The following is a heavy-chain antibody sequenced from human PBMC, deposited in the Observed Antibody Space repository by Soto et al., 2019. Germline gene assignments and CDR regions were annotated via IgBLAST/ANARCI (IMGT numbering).Heavy chain of an antibody. CDR1: GFTFSSYT. J-gene: IGHJ4*02. V-gene: IGHV3-21*01. Sequence: GGSLRLSCAASGFTFSSYTMNLVRQSPGKGLEWVSSISSGSSYIYYADSMKGRFTISRDNAKNSLYLQMNSLRAEDTAVYYCARGVLSDSGTCYWGRGNXVTVSS. D-gene: IGHD1-26*01. CDR2: ISSGSSYI. CDR3: ARGVLSDSGTCY.